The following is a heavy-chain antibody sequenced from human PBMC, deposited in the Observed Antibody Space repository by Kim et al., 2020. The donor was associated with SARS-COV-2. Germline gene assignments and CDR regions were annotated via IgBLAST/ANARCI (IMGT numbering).Heavy chain of an antibody. V-gene: IGHV3-64*01. CDR3: ASAVVPAAMGAFDI. Sequence: GGSLRLSCAASGFTFSSYAMHWVRQAPGKGLEYVSAISSNGGSTYYANSVKGRFTISRDNSKNTLYLQMGSLRAEDMAVYYCASAVVPAAMGAFDIWGQGTMVTVSS. D-gene: IGHD2-2*01. J-gene: IGHJ3*02. CDR2: ISSNGGST. CDR1: GFTFSSYA.